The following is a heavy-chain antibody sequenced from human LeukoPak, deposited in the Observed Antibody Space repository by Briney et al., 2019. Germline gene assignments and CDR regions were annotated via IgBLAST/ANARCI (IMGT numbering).Heavy chain of an antibody. CDR1: GYSISRGYH. CDR3: ARVNFNPDY. D-gene: IGHD1-14*01. V-gene: IGHV4-38-2*02. CDR2: VHYSGST. J-gene: IGHJ4*02. Sequence: SETLSLTCIVSGYSISRGYHWGWVRQPPGKGLEWIASVHYSGSTYYNPSLKSRLTISADTSKNQFSLKLDSVITADTAVYYCARVNFNPDYWGQGTLVTVSS.